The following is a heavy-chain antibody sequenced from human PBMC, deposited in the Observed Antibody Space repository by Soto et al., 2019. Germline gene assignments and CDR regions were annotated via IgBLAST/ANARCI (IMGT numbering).Heavy chain of an antibody. CDR3: ARLPAMGGVILHWFDL. V-gene: IGHV4-59*08. CDR1: GGSISSYY. D-gene: IGHD3-16*02. Sequence: PSETLSLTCTVSGGSISSYYWSWIRQPPGKGLEWIGYIYYSGSTNYNPSLKSRVTISVDTSKNQFSLKLSSVTAADTAVYFCARLPAMGGVILHWFDLWGQGTLVTVSS. CDR2: IYYSGST. J-gene: IGHJ5*02.